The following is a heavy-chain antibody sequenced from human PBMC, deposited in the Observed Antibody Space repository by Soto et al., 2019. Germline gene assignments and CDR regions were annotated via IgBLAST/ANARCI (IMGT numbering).Heavy chain of an antibody. CDR1: GFTFSSYS. V-gene: IGHV3-21*01. J-gene: IGHJ6*02. CDR3: ARDRVAGTTFDYGMDV. CDR2: ISSSSSYI. Sequence: EVQLVESGGGLVKPGGSLRLSCAASGFTFSSYSMNWVRQAPGKGLEWVSSISSSSSYIYYADSVKGRFTISRYNAKNSLYLQMNSLRAEDTAVYYCARDRVAGTTFDYGMDVWGQGTTVTVSS. D-gene: IGHD1-7*01.